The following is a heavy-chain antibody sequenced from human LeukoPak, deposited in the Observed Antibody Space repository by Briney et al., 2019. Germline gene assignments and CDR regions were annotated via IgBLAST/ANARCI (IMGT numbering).Heavy chain of an antibody. J-gene: IGHJ6*02. Sequence: PSETLSLTCTVSGGSVSSGSYYWSWIRQPPGKGLEWVSAISGSGASTYYADAVKGRFTISRDNSKNTLYLQMNSLRDEDTAVYYCAKGPDSSGYGYYYGMVVWGQGTTVTVSS. CDR3: AKGPDSSGYGYYYGMVV. V-gene: IGHV3-23*01. D-gene: IGHD3-22*01. CDR2: ISGSGAST. CDR1: GGSVSSGSYY.